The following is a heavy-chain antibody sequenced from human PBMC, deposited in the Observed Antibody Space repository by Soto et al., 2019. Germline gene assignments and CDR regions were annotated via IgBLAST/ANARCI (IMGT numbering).Heavy chain of an antibody. CDR1: GCTFTSYG. D-gene: IGHD2-15*01. Sequence: QVQLVQSGAEVKKPGASVKVSCKASGCTFTSYGISWVRQAPGQGLEWMGWISAYNGNTNYAQKLQGRVTMTTDTSTSTAYMELRSLRSDDTAVYYCARTDIVVVVAATHYFDYWGQGTLVTVSS. J-gene: IGHJ4*02. V-gene: IGHV1-18*01. CDR2: ISAYNGNT. CDR3: ARTDIVVVVAATHYFDY.